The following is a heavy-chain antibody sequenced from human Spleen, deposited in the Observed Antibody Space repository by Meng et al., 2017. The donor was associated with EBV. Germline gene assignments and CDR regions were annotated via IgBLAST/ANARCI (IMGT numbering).Heavy chain of an antibody. CDR1: GYTFTNYG. D-gene: IGHD3-22*01. Sequence: VQLVQSGSEVKKPGASVKVSCKASGYTFTNYGITWVRQAPGQGLEWMGWISAYNGNTGYAQNLQGRVTMTKDTSTSTAYMDLRNLRSDDTAVYFCARVSEYDSSGLDYWGQGTLVTVSS. CDR2: ISAYNGNT. J-gene: IGHJ4*02. CDR3: ARVSEYDSSGLDY. V-gene: IGHV1-18*01.